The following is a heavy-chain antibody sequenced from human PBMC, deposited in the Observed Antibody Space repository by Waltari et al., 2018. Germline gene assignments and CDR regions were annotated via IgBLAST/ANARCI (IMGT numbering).Heavy chain of an antibody. J-gene: IGHJ4*02. Sequence: QITLKESGPTLVKPTQTLTLTCTFSGFSLSTSGVGVGWIRQPPGKALEWLALIYWDDDKRYSPSLKSRLTITKDTSKNQVVLTMTNMDPVDTATYYCTHGSRDQPLLYGFYFDYWGQGTLVTVSS. V-gene: IGHV2-5*02. CDR2: IYWDDDK. D-gene: IGHD2-2*02. CDR1: GFSLSTSGVG. CDR3: THGSRDQPLLYGFYFDY.